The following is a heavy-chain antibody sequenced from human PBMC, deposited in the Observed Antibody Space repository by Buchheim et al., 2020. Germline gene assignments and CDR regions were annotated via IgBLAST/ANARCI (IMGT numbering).Heavy chain of an antibody. J-gene: IGHJ6*02. D-gene: IGHD6-6*01. CDR3: GTTSITARPGYYGMDV. V-gene: IGHV4-59*01. Sequence: QVQLQQWGPGLVKPSETLSLTCTVSGASIRSYYWSWIRQPPGKGLEWIAFTHSSGNTNSNPSLRSRVTISLDMSNNQISLKLNSVIAADTAVYYCGTTSITARPGYYGMDVWGQGTT. CDR2: THSSGNT. CDR1: GASIRSYY.